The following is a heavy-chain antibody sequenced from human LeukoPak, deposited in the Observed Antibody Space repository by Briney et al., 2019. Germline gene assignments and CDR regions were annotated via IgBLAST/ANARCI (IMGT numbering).Heavy chain of an antibody. Sequence: AGSLRLSCAASGFTFSTYGMNWVRQPPGKGLEWLSYISSSSISIYYADSVKGRFTISRDNDKNSLYLQMNSLGDEDTAVYYCARDPWDDVSGFSGDYWGRGTLVTVSS. V-gene: IGHV3-48*02. D-gene: IGHD3-22*01. CDR1: GFTFSTYG. CDR2: ISSSSISI. CDR3: ARDPWDDVSGFSGDY. J-gene: IGHJ4*02.